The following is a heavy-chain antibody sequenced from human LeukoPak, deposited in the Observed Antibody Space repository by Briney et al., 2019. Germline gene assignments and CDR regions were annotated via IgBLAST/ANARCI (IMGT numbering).Heavy chain of an antibody. CDR2: ISSSGSTI. J-gene: IGHJ3*02. CDR1: GFIFNPYW. V-gene: IGHV3-48*04. D-gene: IGHD2-21*01. CDR3: AKGDVAGAFDI. Sequence: PGGSLRLSCTASGFIFNPYWMTWVRQAPGKGLEWVSYISSSGSTIYYADSVKGRFTISRDNSKNSLYLQMNSLRTEDTALYYCAKGDVAGAFDIWGQGTMVTVSS.